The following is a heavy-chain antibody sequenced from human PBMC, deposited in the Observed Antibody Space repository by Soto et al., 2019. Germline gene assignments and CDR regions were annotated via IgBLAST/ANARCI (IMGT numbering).Heavy chain of an antibody. CDR2: IYYSGST. Sequence: SETLSLTCTVSGGSISSSSYYWGWIRQPPGKGLEWIGSIYYSGSTYYNPSLKSRVTISVDTSKNQFSLKLSSVTAADTAVYYCARIVVAAEDYFDYWGQGTLVTVS. CDR1: GGSISSSSYY. CDR3: ARIVVAAEDYFDY. D-gene: IGHD6-19*01. J-gene: IGHJ4*02. V-gene: IGHV4-39*01.